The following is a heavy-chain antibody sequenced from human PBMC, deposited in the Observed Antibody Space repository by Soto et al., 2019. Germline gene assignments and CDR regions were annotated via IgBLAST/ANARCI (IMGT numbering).Heavy chain of an antibody. D-gene: IGHD6-19*01. J-gene: IGHJ4*02. Sequence: PGGSLRLSCVGSGFNVGDYGMHWVRHTPGKGLEWVAVIGNDGAARFYGDSVKGRFSISRDNSRSTFYLQMNSLRPEDTAMYYCAKETIAVAGPNFFDFWGQGTQVTVSS. V-gene: IGHV3-30*18. CDR3: AKETIAVAGPNFFDF. CDR2: IGNDGAAR. CDR1: GFNVGDYG.